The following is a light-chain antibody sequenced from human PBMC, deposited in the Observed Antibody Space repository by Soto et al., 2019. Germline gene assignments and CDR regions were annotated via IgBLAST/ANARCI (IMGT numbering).Light chain of an antibody. CDR2: GNS. Sequence: QSVLTQPPLVSGAPGQRVTISCSGSSSNIGAGYDVNWYRQLPGTAPKLLIYGNSDRPSGVPDRFSGSKSGTSASLAITGLQAEDEADYFCQSYDRSLRTYVFGTGTKVTV. V-gene: IGLV1-40*01. J-gene: IGLJ1*01. CDR3: QSYDRSLRTYV. CDR1: SSNIGAGYD.